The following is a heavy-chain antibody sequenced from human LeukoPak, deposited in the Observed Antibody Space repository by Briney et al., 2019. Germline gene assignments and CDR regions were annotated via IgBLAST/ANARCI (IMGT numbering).Heavy chain of an antibody. CDR1: GGSISSGSYY. J-gene: IGHJ3*02. D-gene: IGHD3-9*01. Sequence: SQTLSLTCTVSGGSISSGSYYWSWIRQPAGKGLDWIGCIDTSGSTNYSPSLKSRVPISVDTSKNQFSLKLSSVTAADTAVYYCAREFDWLGVYAFDIWGQGTMVTVSS. CDR2: IDTSGST. V-gene: IGHV4-61*02. CDR3: AREFDWLGVYAFDI.